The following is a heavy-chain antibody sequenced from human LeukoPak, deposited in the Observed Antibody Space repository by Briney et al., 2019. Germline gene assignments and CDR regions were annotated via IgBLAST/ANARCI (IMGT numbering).Heavy chain of an antibody. CDR3: ARGAAVAGRGDTFDI. CDR2: IYSGGSA. D-gene: IGHD6-19*01. Sequence: PGGSLRLSCAVSGFSVSSNYMSWVRQAPGKGLEWVSVIYSGGSAYYADSVKGRFTISRDNSKNALYLQMNSLSAEDTAVYYCARGAAVAGRGDTFDIWGQGTMVTVSS. V-gene: IGHV3-53*01. J-gene: IGHJ3*02. CDR1: GFSVSSNY.